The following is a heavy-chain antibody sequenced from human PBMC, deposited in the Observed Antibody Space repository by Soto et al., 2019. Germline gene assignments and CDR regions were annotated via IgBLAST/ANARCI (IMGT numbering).Heavy chain of an antibody. V-gene: IGHV3-30-3*01. CDR1: GFTFSSCA. J-gene: IGHJ6*02. Sequence: PGGSLRLSCAASGFTFSSCAMHWVRQAPGKGLEWVAVISYDGSNKYYADSVKGRFTISRDNSKNTLYLQMNSLRAEDTAVYYCARSRDDFWSGYRPTYYYYYGMDVWGQGTTVTVSS. D-gene: IGHD3-3*01. CDR2: ISYDGSNK. CDR3: ARSRDDFWSGYRPTYYYYYGMDV.